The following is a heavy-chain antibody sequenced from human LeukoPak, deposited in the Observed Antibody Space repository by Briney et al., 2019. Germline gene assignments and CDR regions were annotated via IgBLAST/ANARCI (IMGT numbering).Heavy chain of an antibody. V-gene: IGHV1-18*03. CDR2: ISPYNGDT. CDR3: ARRSRYCASNSCFEFDY. CDR1: GYTFKSYG. Sequence: AASVKVSCRASGYTFKSYGITWVRQAPEQGLEWMGWISPYNGDTKYAQNFQGRLTLTTDTSTGTAYMELRSLRSDDIAVYYCARRSRYCASNSCFEFDYWGQGTLVTVSS. D-gene: IGHD2-2*01. J-gene: IGHJ4*02.